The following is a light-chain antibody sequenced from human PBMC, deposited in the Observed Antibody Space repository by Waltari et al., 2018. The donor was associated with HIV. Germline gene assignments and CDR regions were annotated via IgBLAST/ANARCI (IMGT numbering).Light chain of an antibody. CDR3: SSYTSSSTLV. CDR2: DVS. V-gene: IGLV2-14*01. J-gene: IGLJ2*01. Sequence: QSALTQPASVSGSPGQSITFSCTGTSSDVGGYNYVSWYQQYPGKVPKLMIYDVSNRPSGVSSLFSGSKSGNTASLTISGLQAEDEADYYCSSYTSSSTLVFGGGTKLTVL. CDR1: SSDVGGYNY.